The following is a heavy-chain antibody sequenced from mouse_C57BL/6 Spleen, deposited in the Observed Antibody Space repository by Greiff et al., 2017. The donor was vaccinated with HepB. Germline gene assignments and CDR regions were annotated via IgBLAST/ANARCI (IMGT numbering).Heavy chain of an antibody. Sequence: DVKLQESGAELVRPGASVKLSCTASGFNIKDDYMHWVKQRPEQGLEWIGWIDPENGDTEYASKFQGKATITADTSSNTAYLQLSSLTSEDTAVYYCTSYDGYYPRWFAYWGQGTLVTVSA. CDR1: GFNIKDDY. J-gene: IGHJ3*01. D-gene: IGHD2-3*01. CDR2: IDPENGDT. CDR3: TSYDGYYPRWFAY. V-gene: IGHV14-4*01.